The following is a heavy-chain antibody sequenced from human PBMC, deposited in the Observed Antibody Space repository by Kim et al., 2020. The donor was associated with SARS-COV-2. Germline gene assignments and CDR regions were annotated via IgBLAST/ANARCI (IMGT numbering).Heavy chain of an antibody. CDR2: T. CDR3: AKFGAGWLPDY. V-gene: IGHV3-23*01. Sequence: TYYADSVKGRFTISRDNSKNTLYLQMNSLRAEDTAVYYCAKFGAGWLPDYWGQGTLVTVSS. J-gene: IGHJ4*02. D-gene: IGHD3-10*01.